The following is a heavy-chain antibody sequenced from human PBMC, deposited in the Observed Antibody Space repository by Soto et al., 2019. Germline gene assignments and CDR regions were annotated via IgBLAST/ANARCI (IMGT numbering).Heavy chain of an antibody. CDR3: ARVRGHTTMVRGVRYYYYYYMDV. V-gene: IGHV5-10-1*01. Sequence: CKGSGYSFTSYWISWVRQMPGKGLEWMGRIDPSDSYTNYSPSFQGHVTISADKSISTAYLQWSSLKAADTAAYYCARVRGHTTMVRGVRYYYYYYMDVWGKGTTVTVS. D-gene: IGHD3-10*01. CDR2: IDPSDSYT. J-gene: IGHJ6*03. CDR1: GYSFTSYW.